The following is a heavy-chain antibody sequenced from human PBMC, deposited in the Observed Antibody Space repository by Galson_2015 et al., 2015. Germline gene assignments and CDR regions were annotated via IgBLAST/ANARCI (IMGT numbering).Heavy chain of an antibody. V-gene: IGHV1-18*04. CDR1: GYTFTSYG. D-gene: IGHD3-10*01. Sequence: QSGAEVKKPGASVKVSCTASGYTFTSYGISWVRQAPGQGLEWMGWISAYNGNTNYAQKLQGRVTMTTDTSTSTAYMELRSLRSDDTAVYYCARDFFSHGSGSQEYRTGFDPWGQGTLVTVSS. CDR2: ISAYNGNT. J-gene: IGHJ5*02. CDR3: ARDFFSHGSGSQEYRTGFDP.